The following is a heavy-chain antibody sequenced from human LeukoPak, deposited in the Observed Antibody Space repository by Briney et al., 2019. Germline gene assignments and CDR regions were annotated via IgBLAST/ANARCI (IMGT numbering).Heavy chain of an antibody. V-gene: IGHV4-34*01. Sequence: PSETLSLTCAVYGGSFSGYYWSWIRQPPGKGLEWIGEINHSGSTNYNPSLKSRVTISVDTSKNQFSLKLSSVTAADTAVCYCARGRRRYCSGGSCYNYDYWGQGTLVTVSS. CDR1: GGSFSGYY. J-gene: IGHJ4*02. CDR3: ARGRRRYCSGGSCYNYDY. CDR2: INHSGST. D-gene: IGHD2-15*01.